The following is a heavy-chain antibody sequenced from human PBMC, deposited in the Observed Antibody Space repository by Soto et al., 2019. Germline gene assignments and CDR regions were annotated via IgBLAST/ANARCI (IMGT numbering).Heavy chain of an antibody. CDR3: ARGGQDFWSGPFDY. D-gene: IGHD3-3*01. CDR1: GGSISNYY. V-gene: IGHV4-4*07. CDR2: IDTSGST. Sequence: PETLSLTCTVSGGSISNYYCNWIRQPAGKGLEWIGRIDTSGSTNYNPSLKSRVTMSVDTSKQEFSLKLSSVTAADTALYYCARGGQDFWSGPFDYWGRGALVTVSS. J-gene: IGHJ4*02.